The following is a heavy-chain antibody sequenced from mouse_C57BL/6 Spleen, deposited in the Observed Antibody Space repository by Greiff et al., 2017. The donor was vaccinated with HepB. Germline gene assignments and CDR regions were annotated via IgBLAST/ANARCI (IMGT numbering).Heavy chain of an antibody. CDR3: ARPKLITTVVEYFDY. CDR1: GYTFTSYT. CDR2: INPSSGYT. J-gene: IGHJ2*01. Sequence: QVQLQQSGAELARPGASVKMSCKASGYTFTSYTMHWVKQRPGQGLEWIGYINPSSGYTKYNQKFKDKATLTADKSSSTAYMQLSSLTSEDSAVYYCARPKLITTVVEYFDYWGQGTTLTVSS. D-gene: IGHD1-1*01. V-gene: IGHV1-4*01.